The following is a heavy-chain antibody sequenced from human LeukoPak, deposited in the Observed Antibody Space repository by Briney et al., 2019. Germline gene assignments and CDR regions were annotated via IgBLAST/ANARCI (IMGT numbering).Heavy chain of an antibody. CDR2: VTGGHGVT. Sequence: GGSLRLSCAASGFTFNAYTPTWVRQAPGKRPEWLAAVTGGHGVTYYADSVRGRFTISRDNSRNTLYLQMTGLTAEDTAVYYCARDQSTTALSEYWGQGTLVAVSS. D-gene: IGHD1-7*01. CDR3: ARDQSTTALSEY. V-gene: IGHV3-23*01. J-gene: IGHJ4*02. CDR1: GFTFNAYT.